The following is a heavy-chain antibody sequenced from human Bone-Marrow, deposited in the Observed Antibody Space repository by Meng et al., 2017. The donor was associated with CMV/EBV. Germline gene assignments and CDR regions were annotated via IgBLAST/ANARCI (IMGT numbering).Heavy chain of an antibody. J-gene: IGHJ2*01. CDR3: AGLVVSWYQLLYGFDWYFDL. CDR1: GFTFSTYW. D-gene: IGHD2-2*02. V-gene: IGHV3-7*01. CDR2: IKQDGSEK. Sequence: GESLKISGAASGFTFSTYWMSWVRQAPGKGLEWVANIKQDGSEKYYVDSVKGRFTISRDNSKNTLYLQMNSLRAEDTAVYYCAGLVVSWYQLLYGFDWYFDLWGRGTLVTVSS.